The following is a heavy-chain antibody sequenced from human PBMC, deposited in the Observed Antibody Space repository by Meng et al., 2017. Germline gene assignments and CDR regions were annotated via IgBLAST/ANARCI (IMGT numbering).Heavy chain of an antibody. Sequence: SETLSLTCTVSGGSISSYYWSWIRQPPGKGLEWIGYIYYSGSTNYNPSLKSRVTISVDTSKNQFSLKLSSVTAADTAVYYCARGGPIWFGEFLYYFDYWGQGKLVNVAS. J-gene: IGHJ4*02. D-gene: IGHD3-10*01. CDR1: GGSISSYY. CDR2: IYYSGST. V-gene: IGHV4-59*01. CDR3: ARGGPIWFGEFLYYFDY.